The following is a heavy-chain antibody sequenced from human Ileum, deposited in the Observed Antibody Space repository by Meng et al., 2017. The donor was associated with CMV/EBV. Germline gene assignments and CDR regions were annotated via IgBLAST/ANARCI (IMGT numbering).Heavy chain of an antibody. J-gene: IGHJ5*02. CDR3: ARALRFDGDNWFDP. D-gene: IGHD3-3*01. V-gene: IGHV3-21*01. CDR2: ISSSRKYI. Sequence: GFTISSYSMNWVRQAPRKGREWDSYISSSRKYIYYAESVKGRFTISRDKAKNSLYLQMNSLRAEDTAVYYCARALRFDGDNWFDPWGQGTLVTVSS. CDR1: GFTISSYS.